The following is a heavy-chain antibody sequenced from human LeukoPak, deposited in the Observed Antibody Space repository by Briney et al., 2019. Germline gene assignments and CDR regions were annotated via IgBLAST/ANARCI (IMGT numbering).Heavy chain of an antibody. CDR3: ASGRSGWNDYYYGMDV. V-gene: IGHV3-11*01. D-gene: IGHD1-1*01. CDR2: ISSSGSTI. Sequence: GGSLRLSCAASGFTFNDYYMSWIRQAPGKGLEWVSYISSSGSTIYYADSVKGRFTISRDNAKNSLYLQMNSLRAEDTAVYYCASGRSGWNDYYYGMDVWGQGTTVTVSS. CDR1: GFTFNDYY. J-gene: IGHJ6*02.